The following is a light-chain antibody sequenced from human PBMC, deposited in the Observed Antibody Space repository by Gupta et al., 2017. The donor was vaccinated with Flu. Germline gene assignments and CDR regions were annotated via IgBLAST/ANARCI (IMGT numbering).Light chain of an antibody. J-gene: IGLJ2*01. CDR1: NIVTKS. Sequence: SYVLTQAPSVSVAPGQTARITRGGNNIVTKSVHWNQQKPGQAPVLVVYDNSDRPSGIPERFSGSNSGNTATLTISRVEAGDEADYYCQVWDGSSDHVVFGGGTKLTVL. CDR3: QVWDGSSDHVV. V-gene: IGLV3-21*02. CDR2: DNS.